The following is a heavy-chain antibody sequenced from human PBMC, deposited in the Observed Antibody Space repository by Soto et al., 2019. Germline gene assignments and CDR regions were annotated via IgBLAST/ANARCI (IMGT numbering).Heavy chain of an antibody. CDR2: ISAYNGNT. V-gene: IGHV1-18*01. Sequence: QVQLVQSGAEVKKPGASVKVSCKASGYTFASYGISWVRQAPGQGLEWMGWISAYNGNTNYAQKLQGRVNMTTDTFTRTAYMEVRSLRSDGTAVYYCAREGTCSSTSCPTYFSFGMDVRGQGTTVTVSS. D-gene: IGHD2-2*01. J-gene: IGHJ6*02. CDR3: AREGTCSSTSCPTYFSFGMDV. CDR1: GYTFASYG.